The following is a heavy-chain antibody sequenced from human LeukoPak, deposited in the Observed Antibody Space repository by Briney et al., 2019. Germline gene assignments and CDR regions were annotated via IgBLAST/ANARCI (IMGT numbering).Heavy chain of an antibody. V-gene: IGHV1-3*01. Sequence: ASVKVSCKASGYTFTSYAMHWVRQAPGQRLEWMGWINAGNGNTKYSQKFQGRVTITRDTSASTAYMELSSLRSEDTAVYYCARDRGYYDSSGYYLSDPVGYWGQGTLVTVSS. CDR2: INAGNGNT. D-gene: IGHD3-22*01. J-gene: IGHJ4*02. CDR1: GYTFTSYA. CDR3: ARDRGYYDSSGYYLSDPVGY.